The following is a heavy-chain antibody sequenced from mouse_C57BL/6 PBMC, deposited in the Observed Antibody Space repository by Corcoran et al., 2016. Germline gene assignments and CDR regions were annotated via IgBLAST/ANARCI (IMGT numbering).Heavy chain of an antibody. CDR3: ARIYYDYDGEFAY. CDR2: INPNNGGT. V-gene: IGHV1-26*01. CDR1: GYTFTDYY. Sequence: EVQLQQSGPELVKPGASVKISCKASGYTFTDYYMNWVKQSHGKSLEWIGDINPNNGGTSYNQKFKGKATLTVDKSSSTAYMELRSLTSEDSAVYYCARIYYDYDGEFAYWGQGTLVTVSA. D-gene: IGHD2-4*01. J-gene: IGHJ3*01.